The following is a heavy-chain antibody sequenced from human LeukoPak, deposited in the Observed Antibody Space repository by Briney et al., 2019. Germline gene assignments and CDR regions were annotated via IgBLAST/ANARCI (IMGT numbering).Heavy chain of an antibody. CDR3: ARASPRYCSGGSCYNFDY. V-gene: IGHV1-69*06. Sequence: SSVKVSCKASGGTFSSYAISWVRQAPGQGLEWMGGIIPIFGTANYAQKFQGRVTITADKSTSTVYMELSSLRSEDTAVYYCARASPRYCSGGSCYNFDYWGQGTLVTVSS. CDR1: GGTFSSYA. CDR2: IIPIFGTA. D-gene: IGHD2-15*01. J-gene: IGHJ4*02.